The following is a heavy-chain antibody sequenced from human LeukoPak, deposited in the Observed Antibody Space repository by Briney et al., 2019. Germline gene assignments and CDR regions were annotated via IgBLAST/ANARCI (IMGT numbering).Heavy chain of an antibody. CDR1: GFTVSSNY. J-gene: IGHJ6*02. Sequence: GGSLRLSCAASGFTVSSNYMSWVRQAPGKGLEWVSVIYSGGSTYYADSVKGRFTISRDNSKNTLYLQMNSLRAEDTAVYYCARDRRIDRVVAAAGSRERKYYYYGMDVWGQGTTVTVSS. D-gene: IGHD6-13*01. CDR3: ARDRRIDRVVAAAGSRERKYYYYGMDV. CDR2: IYSGGST. V-gene: IGHV3-53*01.